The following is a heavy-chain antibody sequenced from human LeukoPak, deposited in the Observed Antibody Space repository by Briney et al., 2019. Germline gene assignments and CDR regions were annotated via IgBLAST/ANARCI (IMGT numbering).Heavy chain of an antibody. V-gene: IGHV1-18*01. J-gene: IGHJ4*02. CDR1: GYTFTSYG. Sequence: EASVKVSCKAAGYTFTSYGISWVRQAPGQGLEWMGWISAYNGNTNYAQKLQGRVTMTTDTSTSTAYMELRSLRSDDTAVYYCAREEHVVVPAAMPDYWGQGTLVTVSS. CDR3: AREEHVVVPAAMPDY. CDR2: ISAYNGNT. D-gene: IGHD2-2*01.